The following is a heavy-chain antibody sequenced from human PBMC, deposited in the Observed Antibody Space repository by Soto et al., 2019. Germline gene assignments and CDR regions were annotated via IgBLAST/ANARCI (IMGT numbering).Heavy chain of an antibody. CDR2: ISAYNGNT. D-gene: IGHD3-3*01. Sequence: QVQLVQSGAEVKKPGASVKVSCKASGYTFTSYGISWVRQAPGQGLEWMGWISAYNGNTNYAQKLQGRVTMTTDTSTSTAYMELRSLRSDDTAVYYCARALGITIFGVVIDYYYYCMDVWGQGTTVTVSS. CDR1: GYTFTSYG. V-gene: IGHV1-18*01. CDR3: ARALGITIFGVVIDYYYYCMDV. J-gene: IGHJ6*02.